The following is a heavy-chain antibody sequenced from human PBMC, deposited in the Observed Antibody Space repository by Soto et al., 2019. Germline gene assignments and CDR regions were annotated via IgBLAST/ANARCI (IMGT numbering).Heavy chain of an antibody. J-gene: IGHJ6*02. CDR1: GFTFNNYA. CDR2: ISGNGGTT. V-gene: IGHV3-23*01. Sequence: GGSLRLSCAASGFTFNNYAMRWVRQAPGKGLEWVSAISGNGGTTNYADSVRGRVTISRDNSKNTLYLQMRSLRVEDTAVYYCAIVPGFGDLFAAHSGMGVRGQGTTVTVSS. CDR3: AIVPGFGDLFAAHSGMGV. D-gene: IGHD3-10*01.